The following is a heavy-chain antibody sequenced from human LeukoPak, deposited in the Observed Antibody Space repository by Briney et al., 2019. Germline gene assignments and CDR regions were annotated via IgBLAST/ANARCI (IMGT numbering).Heavy chain of an antibody. D-gene: IGHD3-3*01. CDR3: ARGSYDFWSGYGMDV. CDR2: ISGSGGST. CDR1: GFTFSSYA. J-gene: IGHJ6*02. Sequence: GGSLRLSCAASGFTFSSYAMSWVRQAPGKGLEWVSAISGSGGSTYYADSVKGRFTISRDNSKNTLYLQMNSLRAEDTAVYYCARGSYDFWSGYGMDVWGQGTTVTVSS. V-gene: IGHV3-23*01.